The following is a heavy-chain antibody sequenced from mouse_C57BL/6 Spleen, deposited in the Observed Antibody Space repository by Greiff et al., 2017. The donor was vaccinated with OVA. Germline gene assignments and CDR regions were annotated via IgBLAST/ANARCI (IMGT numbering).Heavy chain of an antibody. CDR3: ARSNYSNTYAMDY. CDR2: INPNNGGT. D-gene: IGHD2-5*01. J-gene: IGHJ4*01. Sequence: EVQLQESGPELVKPGASVKIPCKASGYTFTDYNMDWVKQSHGKSLEWIGDINPNNGGTIYNQKFKGKATLTVDKSSSTAYMELRSLTSEDTAVYYCARSNYSNTYAMDYWGQGTSVTVSS. CDR1: GYTFTDYN. V-gene: IGHV1-18*01.